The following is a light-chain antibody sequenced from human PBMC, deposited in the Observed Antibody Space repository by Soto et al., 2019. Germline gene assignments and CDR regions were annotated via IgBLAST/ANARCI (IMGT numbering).Light chain of an antibody. Sequence: QSALTQPASVSGSPGQSITIPCTGTSSDVGGYNYVSWYQQHPGKAPKLMIYDVNNRPSGVSNRFSGSKSDNTASLTISGLQAEDEADYYCSSYTSSSTLGFCGGTKLTVL. CDR2: DVN. CDR3: SSYTSSSTLG. V-gene: IGLV2-14*01. J-gene: IGLJ2*01. CDR1: SSDVGGYNY.